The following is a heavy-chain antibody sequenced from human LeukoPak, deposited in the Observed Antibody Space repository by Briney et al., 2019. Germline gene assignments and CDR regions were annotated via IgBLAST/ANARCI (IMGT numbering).Heavy chain of an antibody. V-gene: IGHV4-4*07. Sequence: SETLSLTCTVSGDSISSYCWNWIRQPAGKGLEWIGRIYASGYTEYNPSLQTRVTMSVDTSKNEFSLKVDTVTAADTAVYFCARNHIVTGTYFDSWGQGILVTVSS. J-gene: IGHJ4*02. CDR2: IYASGYT. CDR1: GDSISSYC. D-gene: IGHD3-10*01. CDR3: ARNHIVTGTYFDS.